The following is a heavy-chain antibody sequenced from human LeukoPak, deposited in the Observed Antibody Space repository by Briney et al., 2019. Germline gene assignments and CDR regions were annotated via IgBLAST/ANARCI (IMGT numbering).Heavy chain of an antibody. CDR2: IWYDGSNK. D-gene: IGHD2-21*02. Sequence: PGRSLRLSCAASGFTFSSYGMHWVRQAPGKGLEWVAVIWYDGSNKYYADSVKGRFTISRDNSKNTLYLQMNSLRAEDTAVYYCAKEYCGGDCYPEYFQHWGQGTLVPVSS. CDR1: GFTFSSYG. J-gene: IGHJ1*01. CDR3: AKEYCGGDCYPEYFQH. V-gene: IGHV3-33*06.